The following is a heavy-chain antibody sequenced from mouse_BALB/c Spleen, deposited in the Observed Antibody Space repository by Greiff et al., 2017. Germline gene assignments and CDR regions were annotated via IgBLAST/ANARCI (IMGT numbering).Heavy chain of an antibody. CDR3: ASPMGYYYAMDY. CDR1: GYTFTSYV. CDR2: INPYNDGT. J-gene: IGHJ4*01. V-gene: IGHV1-14*01. Sequence: EVKLVESGPELVKPGASVKMSCKASGYTFTSYVMHWVKQKPGQGLEWIGYINPYNDGTKYNEKFKGKATLTSDKSSSTAYMELSSLTSEDSAVYYCASPMGYYYAMDYWGQGTSVTVSS.